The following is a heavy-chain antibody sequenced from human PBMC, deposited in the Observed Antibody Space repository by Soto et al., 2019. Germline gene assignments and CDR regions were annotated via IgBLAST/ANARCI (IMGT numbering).Heavy chain of an antibody. Sequence: FETHCLPYTFFCGDLSGFYWSLVRPPPGEGLGWIGEIYHSGSTNYNPSLKSRVTISVDKSKNQFSLKLSSVTAADTAVYYCARAQRRYYDYIWGSHGYFDYWGQGTLVTVSS. D-gene: IGHD3-16*01. CDR2: IYHSGST. CDR3: ARAQRRYYDYIWGSHGYFDY. CDR1: CGDLSGFY. J-gene: IGHJ4*02. V-gene: IGHV4-34*01.